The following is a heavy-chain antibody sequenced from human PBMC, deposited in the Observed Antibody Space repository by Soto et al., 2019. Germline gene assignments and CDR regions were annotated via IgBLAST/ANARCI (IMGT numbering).Heavy chain of an antibody. CDR1: EFTFSTYA. V-gene: IGHV3-23*01. CDR3: ANPWVPSITDRPPIFDF. Sequence: GGYLRLSWAASEFTFSTYAMTWVRQAPERGLQWVATISDSGDITYYADSVKGRFTISRDNSRNTLYLQMNNLRAEDTALYYCANPWVPSITDRPPIFDFWARRSLVTVS. CDR2: ISDSGDIT. J-gene: IGHJ5*01. D-gene: IGHD6-6*01.